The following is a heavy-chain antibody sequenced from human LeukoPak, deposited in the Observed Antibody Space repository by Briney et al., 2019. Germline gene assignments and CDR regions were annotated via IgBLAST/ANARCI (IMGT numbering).Heavy chain of an antibody. J-gene: IGHJ4*02. V-gene: IGHV3-7*01. CDR3: TTAEYYGDYVL. Sequence: GGSLRLSCAASGFTFSSYWMSWVRQAPGKGLEWVANIKQDGSEKYYVDSVKGRFTISRDNAKNSLYLQMNSLRAEDTAVYYCTTAEYYGDYVLWGQGTPVTVSS. CDR1: GFTFSSYW. D-gene: IGHD4-17*01. CDR2: IKQDGSEK.